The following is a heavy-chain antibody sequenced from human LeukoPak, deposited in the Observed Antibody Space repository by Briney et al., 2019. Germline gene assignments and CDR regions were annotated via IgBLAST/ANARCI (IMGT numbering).Heavy chain of an antibody. Sequence: SETLSLTCIVSGGSLSSYYWSWIRQPPGKGLEWIGYIYYSGSTNYNPSLKTRVTISVDTSKNHFSLKLSSGTAADTAVYYCARLEYSGYEEDAFDIWGQGTMVTVSS. D-gene: IGHD5-12*01. CDR3: ARLEYSGYEEDAFDI. CDR1: GGSLSSYY. J-gene: IGHJ3*02. CDR2: IYYSGST. V-gene: IGHV4-59*08.